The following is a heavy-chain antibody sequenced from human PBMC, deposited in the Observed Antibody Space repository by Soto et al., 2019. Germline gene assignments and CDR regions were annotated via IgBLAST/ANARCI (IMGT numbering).Heavy chain of an antibody. J-gene: IGHJ4*02. D-gene: IGHD2-2*01. CDR1: GFTFSDFW. CDR2: IKQDGSVK. V-gene: IGHV3-7*04. CDR3: ARGGSCSDF. Sequence: GGSLRLSCAASGFTFSDFWMSWVRQAPGKGLEWVANIKQDGSVKYYVDSVKGRFTISRDSAKSSVFLQMNSLSVEDTAVYYCARGGSCSDFWGQGILVTVSS.